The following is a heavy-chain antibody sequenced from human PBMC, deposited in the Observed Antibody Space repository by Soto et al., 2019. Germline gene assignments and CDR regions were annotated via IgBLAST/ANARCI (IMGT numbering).Heavy chain of an antibody. CDR2: IYYSGST. CDR1: GGSISSDGNY. V-gene: IGHV4-31*03. Sequence: QVQLQESGPGLVKSSQTLSLTCTVSGGSISSDGNYWSWIRQHPGKGLEWIGYIYYSGSTYYNPSLNSRVIISVDTSKNQFSLKLNSVTAADTAVYYCARARMVRGIIYYYGMDVWGQGTTVTVSS. D-gene: IGHD3-10*01. J-gene: IGHJ6*02. CDR3: ARARMVRGIIYYYGMDV.